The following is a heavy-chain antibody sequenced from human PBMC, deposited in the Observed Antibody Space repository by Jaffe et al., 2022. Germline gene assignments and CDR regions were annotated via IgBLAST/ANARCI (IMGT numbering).Heavy chain of an antibody. V-gene: IGHV2-5*02. J-gene: IGHJ3*02. CDR3: AHSSPGMYYDILTGYSLDAFDI. CDR1: GFSLSTSGVG. CDR2: IYWDDDK. Sequence: QITLKESGPTLVKPTQTLTLTCTFSGFSLSTSGVGVGWIRQPPGKALEWLALIYWDDDKRYSPSLKSRLTITKDTSKNQVVLTMTNMDPVDTATYYCAHSSPGMYYDILTGYSLDAFDIWGQGTMVTVSS. D-gene: IGHD3-9*01.